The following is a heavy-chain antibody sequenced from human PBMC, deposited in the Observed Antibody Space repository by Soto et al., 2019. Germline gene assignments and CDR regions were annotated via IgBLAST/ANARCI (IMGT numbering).Heavy chain of an antibody. Sequence: PSETLSLTCTVSGASISSYHWSWVRQPPGKGLEWIGYISHSGTTNYNPSLKSRVTISPDTSKNQFSLKLTSVTAADTAVYFCARLGYCSGGRCYIAYHFDFWGQGTLVTVSS. CDR3: ARLGYCSGGRCYIAYHFDF. J-gene: IGHJ4*02. CDR1: GASISSYH. CDR2: ISHSGTT. V-gene: IGHV4-59*08. D-gene: IGHD2-15*01.